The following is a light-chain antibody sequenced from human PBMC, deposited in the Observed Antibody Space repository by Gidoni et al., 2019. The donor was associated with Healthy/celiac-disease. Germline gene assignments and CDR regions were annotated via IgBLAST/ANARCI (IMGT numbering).Light chain of an antibody. Sequence: SYVLTQPPSVAAAPGTTARITCGGNNIGSKSVHWYQQKPGQAPLLVIYYDSDRPSGIPERFSGSNSGNTATLTISRLEAGDEADYYCQVWDSSSDHYVFGTGTKVTVL. CDR3: QVWDSSSDHYV. J-gene: IGLJ1*01. V-gene: IGLV3-21*04. CDR1: NIGSKS. CDR2: YDS.